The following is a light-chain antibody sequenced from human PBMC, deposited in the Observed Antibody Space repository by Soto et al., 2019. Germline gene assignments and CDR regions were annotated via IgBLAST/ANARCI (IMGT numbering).Light chain of an antibody. Sequence: QSVLTQPPSASGTPGQRVTSSGSGSSSNIGSNYVYWYQQLPGTAPKLLIYRNNQRPSGGPDRSSGSKSGTSASLAISGLRSEDEADYYCAAWDDSLSGRRVFGTGTKLTVL. CDR1: SSNIGSNY. CDR3: AAWDDSLSGRRV. V-gene: IGLV1-47*01. CDR2: RNN. J-gene: IGLJ1*01.